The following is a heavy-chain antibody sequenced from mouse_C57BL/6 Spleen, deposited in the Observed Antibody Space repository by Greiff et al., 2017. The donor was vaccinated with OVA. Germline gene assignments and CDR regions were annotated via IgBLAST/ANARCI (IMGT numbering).Heavy chain of an antibody. CDR2: IYPGDGDT. CDR1: GYAFSSYW. V-gene: IGHV1-80*01. J-gene: IGHJ1*03. Sequence: QVQLQQSGAELVKPGASVKISCKASGYAFSSYWMNWVKQRPGKGLEWIGQIYPGDGDTNYNGKFKGKATLTADKSSSTAYMQLSSLTSEDSAVYFCANSNYLYWYFDVWGKGTTVTVSS. CDR3: ANSNYLYWYFDV. D-gene: IGHD2-5*01.